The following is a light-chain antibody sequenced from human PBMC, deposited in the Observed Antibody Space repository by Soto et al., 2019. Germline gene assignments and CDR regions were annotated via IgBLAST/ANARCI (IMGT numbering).Light chain of an antibody. CDR3: SSYARSNSLV. Sequence: QSALTQPASVSGSPGQSITISCTGTSSDVGGYDYVSWYQQHLDKAPKLMIYEVSNRPSGVSHRFSGSKSGNTASLTISGLQAEDEADYYCSSYARSNSLVFGGGTKVTVL. J-gene: IGLJ2*01. CDR2: EVS. V-gene: IGLV2-14*01. CDR1: SSDVGGYDY.